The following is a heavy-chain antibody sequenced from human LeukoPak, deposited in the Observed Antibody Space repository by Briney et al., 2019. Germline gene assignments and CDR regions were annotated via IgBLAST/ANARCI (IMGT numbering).Heavy chain of an antibody. D-gene: IGHD3-10*01. V-gene: IGHV4-31*03. CDR3: AGDYGSGHNWFDP. CDR2: IYYSGST. CDR1: GGSISSGGYY. Sequence: ASQTLSLTCTVSGGSISSGGYYWSWIRQHPGKGLEWIGYIYYSGSTYYNPSLKSRVTISVDTSKNQFSLKLSSVTAADTAVYYCAGDYGSGHNWFDPWGQGTLVTVSS. J-gene: IGHJ5*02.